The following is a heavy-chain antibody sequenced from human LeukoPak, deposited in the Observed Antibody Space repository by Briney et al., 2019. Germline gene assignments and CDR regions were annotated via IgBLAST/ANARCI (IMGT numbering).Heavy chain of an antibody. V-gene: IGHV1-18*01. J-gene: IGHJ4*02. CDR1: GYTFTSYG. D-gene: IGHD3-22*01. Sequence: ASVKVSCKASGYTFTSYGISWVRQAPGQGLEGMEWISAYNGNTNYAQKLQGRVTMTTDTSTSTAYMELRSLRSDDTAVYYCARDYDSSGYYYPTFDYWGQGTLVTVSS. CDR3: ARDYDSSGYYYPTFDY. CDR2: ISAYNGNT.